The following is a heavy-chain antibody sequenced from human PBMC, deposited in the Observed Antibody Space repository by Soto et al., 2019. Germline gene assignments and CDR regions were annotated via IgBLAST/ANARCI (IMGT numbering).Heavy chain of an antibody. D-gene: IGHD3-10*02. J-gene: IGHJ4*02. V-gene: IGHV3-30*18. CDR2: ISYDGSNK. Sequence: GGSLRLSCAASGFTFSSYGMHWVRQAPGKGLEWVAVISYDGSNKYYADSVKGRFTISRDNSKNTLYLQMNSLRAEDTAVYYCAKSRIVRGVIDYWGQGTLVTVSS. CDR3: AKSRIVRGVIDY. CDR1: GFTFSSYG.